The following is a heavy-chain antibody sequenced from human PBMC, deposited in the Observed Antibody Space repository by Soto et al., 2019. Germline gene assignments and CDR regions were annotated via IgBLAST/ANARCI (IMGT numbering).Heavy chain of an antibody. V-gene: IGHV1-3*01. Sequence: ASVKVSCKASGYTFTSYAMHWVRQAPGQRLEWMGWINAGNGNTKYSQKFQGRVTITRDTSASTAYMELSSLRSEDTAVYYCARSYYYDSSGYHPWDYWGQGTLVTVSS. D-gene: IGHD3-22*01. CDR3: ARSYYYDSSGYHPWDY. CDR2: INAGNGNT. CDR1: GYTFTSYA. J-gene: IGHJ4*02.